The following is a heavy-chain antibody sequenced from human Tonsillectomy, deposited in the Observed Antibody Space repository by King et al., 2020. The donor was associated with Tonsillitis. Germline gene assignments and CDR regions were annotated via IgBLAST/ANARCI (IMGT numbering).Heavy chain of an antibody. CDR2: ISWSSGNI. V-gene: IGHV3-9*01. CDR3: AKGGSRWLNGNWEY. Sequence: VQLVESGGGLVQPGRSLRLSCAASGFTFDNYAMHWVRQAPGKGLEWVSGISWSSGNIGYADSVKGRFTISRDNAKNSLYLQMNSLRAEDTALYYCAKGGSRWLNGNWEYWGQGTLVTVSS. J-gene: IGHJ4*02. CDR1: GFTFDNYA. D-gene: IGHD5-24*01.